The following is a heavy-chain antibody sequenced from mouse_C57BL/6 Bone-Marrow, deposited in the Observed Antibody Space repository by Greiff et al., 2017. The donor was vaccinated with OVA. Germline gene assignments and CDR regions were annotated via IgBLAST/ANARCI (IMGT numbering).Heavy chain of an antibody. CDR3: ARPCYSDYWYFDV. J-gene: IGHJ1*03. CDR2: ISSGSSTI. Sequence: EVKLMESGGGLVKPGGSLKLSCAASGFTFSDYGMHWVRQAPEKGLEWVAYISSGSSTIYYADTVTGRFTISRDNAKNTLFLQMTSLRSESTSMYYCARPCYSDYWYFDVWGTGTTVTVSS. V-gene: IGHV5-17*01. CDR1: GFTFSDYG.